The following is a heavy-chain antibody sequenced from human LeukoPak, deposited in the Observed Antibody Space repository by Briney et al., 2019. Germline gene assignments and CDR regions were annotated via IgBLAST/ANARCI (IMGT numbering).Heavy chain of an antibody. V-gene: IGHV3-23*01. CDR1: GFTFSSYA. Sequence: PGGSLGLSCAASGFTFSSYAMSWVRQAPGKGLEWVSAISGSGGSTYYADSVKGRFTISRDNSKNTLYLQMNSLRAEDTAVYYCAKDEWYCSSTSCSYFDYWGQGTLVTVSS. CDR2: ISGSGGST. J-gene: IGHJ4*02. CDR3: AKDEWYCSSTSCSYFDY. D-gene: IGHD2-2*01.